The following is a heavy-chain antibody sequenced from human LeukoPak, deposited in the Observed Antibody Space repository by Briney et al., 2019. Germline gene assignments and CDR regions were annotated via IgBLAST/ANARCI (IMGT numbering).Heavy chain of an antibody. CDR3: AREGYDFWSGYYPYYYYYMDV. D-gene: IGHD3-3*01. CDR1: GFNFRAYW. V-gene: IGHV3-7*03. CDR2: IHQHGSKE. J-gene: IGHJ6*03. Sequence: GGSLRLSCTTSGFNFRAYWMGWVRQAPGKGLEWVANIHQHGSKENYVDSVKGRFTISRDNAKNSVFLQMNSLRAEDTALYYCAREGYDFWSGYYPYYYYYMDVWGKGTTVTVSS.